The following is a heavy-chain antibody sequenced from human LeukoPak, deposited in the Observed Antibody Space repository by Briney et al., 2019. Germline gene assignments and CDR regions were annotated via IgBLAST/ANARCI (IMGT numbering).Heavy chain of an antibody. Sequence: GASVKVSCKASGYRFTDYYMHWVRQAPGQGFEWMVWIDPDSGGTKNAQKFQGRVTMTRDTSINTAYMELSRLESDDTAVFYCTRGSRIGASGNEVSDYWGQGTLVTVSS. CDR3: TRGSRIGASGNEVSDY. CDR2: IDPDSGGT. J-gene: IGHJ4*02. V-gene: IGHV1-2*02. CDR1: GYRFTDYY. D-gene: IGHD6-13*01.